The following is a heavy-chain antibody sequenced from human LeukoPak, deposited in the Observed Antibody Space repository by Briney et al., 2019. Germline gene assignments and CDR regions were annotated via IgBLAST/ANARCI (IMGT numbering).Heavy chain of an antibody. CDR3: VKGVGPRAPNGRVFEY. V-gene: IGHV3-23*01. Sequence: PGGSLRLSCAASGFTFSNYAMTWVRQAPGKGLDWVSIITNDSDDTKYADSVRGRFTISRDNSKNTLFLQMNTLRVDDTAVYYCVKGVGPRAPNGRVFEYWGQGALVTVSS. J-gene: IGHJ4*02. D-gene: IGHD1-26*01. CDR2: ITNDSDDT. CDR1: GFTFSNYA.